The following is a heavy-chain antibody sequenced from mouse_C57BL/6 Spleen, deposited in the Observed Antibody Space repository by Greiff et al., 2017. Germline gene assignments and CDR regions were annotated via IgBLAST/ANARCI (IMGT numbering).Heavy chain of an antibody. CDR3: ARDDYERGWYFDV. J-gene: IGHJ1*03. CDR1: GFTFSSYG. D-gene: IGHD2-4*01. CDR2: ISSGGSYT. V-gene: IGHV5-6*01. Sequence: EVHLVESGGDLVKPGGSLKLSCAASGFTFSSYGMSWVRQTPDKRLEWVATISSGGSYTYYPDSVKGRFTISRDNAKNTLYLQMSSLKSEDTAMYYCARDDYERGWYFDVWGTGTTVTVSS.